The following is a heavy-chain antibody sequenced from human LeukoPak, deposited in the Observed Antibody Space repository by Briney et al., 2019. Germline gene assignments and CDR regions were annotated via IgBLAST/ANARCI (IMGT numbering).Heavy chain of an antibody. V-gene: IGHV4-4*02. D-gene: IGHD3-10*01. CDR3: ARSPGSLRWFDP. Sequence: SETLSLTCAVSGGSISSSNWWSWVRQPPGKGLEWIGEIYHSGSTNYNPSLKSRVTISVDTSKNQFSLKLSSVTAADTAVYYCARSPGSLRWFDPWGQGTLVTVSS. CDR1: GGSISSSNW. J-gene: IGHJ5*02. CDR2: IYHSGST.